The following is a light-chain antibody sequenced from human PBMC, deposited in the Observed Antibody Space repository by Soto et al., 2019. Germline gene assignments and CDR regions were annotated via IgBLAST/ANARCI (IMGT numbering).Light chain of an antibody. J-gene: IGKJ2*01. Sequence: EIVLTQSPGTLSLSPGERATLSCRASQSISSRSLAWYQQKRGQPPRILIYGASSRAVDIPDKFSGSGSGTDFTLTISRLEPEDFAVYFCQQYGGSPPYTFGQGTKLEIK. CDR3: QQYGGSPPYT. CDR2: GAS. V-gene: IGKV3-20*01. CDR1: QSISSRS.